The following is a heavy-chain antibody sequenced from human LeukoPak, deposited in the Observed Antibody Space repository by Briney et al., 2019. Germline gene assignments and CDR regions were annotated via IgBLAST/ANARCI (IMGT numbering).Heavy chain of an antibody. D-gene: IGHD6-13*01. J-gene: IGHJ6*02. CDR2: INPNSGGT. V-gene: IGHV1-2*04. CDR3: AIFHSSSWYGDYYGMDV. CDR1: GYTFTGYY. Sequence: GASVKVSCKASGYTFTGYYMHWVRQAPGQGLEWMGWINPNSGGTNYAQKFQGWATMTRDTSISTAYMELSRLRSDDTAVYYRAIFHSSSWYGDYYGMDVWGQGTTVTVSS.